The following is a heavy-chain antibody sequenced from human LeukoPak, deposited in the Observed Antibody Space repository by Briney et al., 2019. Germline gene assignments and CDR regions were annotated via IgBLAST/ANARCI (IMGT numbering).Heavy chain of an antibody. CDR2: IYSGGST. CDR1: GFTFSSYS. D-gene: IGHD6-13*01. J-gene: IGHJ3*02. V-gene: IGHV3-66*01. CDR3: ARDSYSSTGYGFFHALDI. Sequence: PGGSLRLSCAASGFTFSSYSMSWVRQAPGKGLEWVSAIYSGGSTYYAASVKGRFSISRDNSKHTLYLQMNSLRAEHTAVYYCARDSYSSTGYGFFHALDIWGQGTKVTDSS.